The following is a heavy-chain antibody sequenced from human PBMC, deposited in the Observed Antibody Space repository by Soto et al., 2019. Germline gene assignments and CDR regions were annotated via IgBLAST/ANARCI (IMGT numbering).Heavy chain of an antibody. D-gene: IGHD3-10*01. V-gene: IGHV3-30-3*01. J-gene: IGHJ6*02. CDR1: GLTLSRFA. CDR3: ARDPVNYYGSWTYGMDV. CDR2: IGYDGSNK. Sequence: QVQLVESGGGVVQPGRSLRLSCAASGLTLSRFAMHWVRQAPGKGLEWVAVIGYDGSNKDYADSVMGRFTISRDNSKNTLYLQMNSLRPEDTAVYYCARDPVNYYGSWTYGMDVWGQGTTVTVSS.